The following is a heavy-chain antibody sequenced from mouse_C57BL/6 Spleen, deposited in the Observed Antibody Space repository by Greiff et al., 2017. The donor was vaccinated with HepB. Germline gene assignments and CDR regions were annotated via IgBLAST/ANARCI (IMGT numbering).Heavy chain of an antibody. CDR3: ARESTTVVGYFDY. V-gene: IGHV1-64*01. Sequence: QVQLQQPGAELVKPGASVKLSCKASGYTFTSYWMHWVKQRPGQGLEWIGMIHPNSGSTNYNEKFKSKATLTVDKSSSTAYMQLSSLTSEDSAVYYCARESTTVVGYFDYWGQGTTLTVSS. CDR2: IHPNSGST. CDR1: GYTFTSYW. D-gene: IGHD1-1*01. J-gene: IGHJ2*01.